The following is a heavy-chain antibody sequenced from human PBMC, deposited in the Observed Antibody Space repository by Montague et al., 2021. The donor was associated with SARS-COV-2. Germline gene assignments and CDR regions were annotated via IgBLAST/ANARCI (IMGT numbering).Heavy chain of an antibody. J-gene: IGHJ4*02. CDR1: GFTFSSYG. Sequence: SLRLSCAASGFTFSSYGMHWVRQAPGKGLEWVSSISSSSSYIYYADSVKGRFTITRDNAKNSLYLQTNSLRAEDTAVYYCARNLGSGWAFFDYWAREPWSPSPQ. D-gene: IGHD6-19*01. CDR3: ARNLGSGWAFFDY. CDR2: ISSSSSYI. V-gene: IGHV3-21*01.